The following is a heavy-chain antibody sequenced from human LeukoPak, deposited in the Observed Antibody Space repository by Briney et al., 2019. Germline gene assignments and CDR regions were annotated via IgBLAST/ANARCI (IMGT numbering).Heavy chain of an antibody. Sequence: RGCLRPSCAPSGFTPSSYWMSWVRPAPGKGLEWVANIKKDGSEKNYVDSVKRRFTISRDNANNSLYLQMNSLRAEDTAVYYWACSGTFDYCGQGTLVSVSS. J-gene: IGHJ4*02. CDR2: IKKDGSEK. V-gene: IGHV3-7*03. CDR1: GFTPSSYW. CDR3: ACSGTFDY. D-gene: IGHD6-25*01.